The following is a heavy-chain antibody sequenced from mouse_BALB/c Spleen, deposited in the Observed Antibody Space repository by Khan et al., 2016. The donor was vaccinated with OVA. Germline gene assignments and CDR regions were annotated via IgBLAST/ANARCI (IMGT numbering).Heavy chain of an antibody. CDR2: ISYSGSA. CDR3: ARRYYCGHVYFDD. J-gene: IGHJ1*01. D-gene: IGHD1-1*01. V-gene: IGHV3-2*02. Sequence: EVKLLESGPGLVKPSQSLSLTCTVTGYSITSDYAWNWIRQFPGNRLEWMGYISYSGSANSNPSLKSRISITRDTSDNQFCLQLNSVSIEDAATYYCARRYYCGHVYFDDWGEGTTVTVSS. CDR1: GYSITSDYA.